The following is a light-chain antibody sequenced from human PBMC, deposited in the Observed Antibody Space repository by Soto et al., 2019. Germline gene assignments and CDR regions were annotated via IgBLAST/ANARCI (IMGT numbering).Light chain of an antibody. CDR2: DVG. CDR1: SSDVGGYNY. V-gene: IGLV2-14*01. CDR3: SSYTSTNSWV. Sequence: QSVLTQSASVSGSPGQSITISCTGTSSDVGGYNYVSWYQQHPGKAPKLIIYDVGNRPSGGSTRFSGSKSGNTASLTISGLQAEDEADYSCSSYTSTNSWVFGGGTKLTVL. J-gene: IGLJ3*02.